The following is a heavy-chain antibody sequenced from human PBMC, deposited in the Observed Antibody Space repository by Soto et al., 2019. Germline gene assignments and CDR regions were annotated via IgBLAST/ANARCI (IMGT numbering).Heavy chain of an antibody. CDR3: AISYFYAGNAITGRHALDV. V-gene: IGHV1-18*01. CDR1: GYTFTSYG. Sequence: QVQLVQSGAEVKKPCASVKVSCKASGYTFTSYGISCVRPAPGQRLEKLGWISAYNGNTNYAQNRKGTVTMTTAASTMPGYVELRSLRSEATAVYSCAISYFYAGNAITGRHALDVWGQGTMVTVSS. D-gene: IGHD3-10*01. J-gene: IGHJ3*01. CDR2: ISAYNGNT.